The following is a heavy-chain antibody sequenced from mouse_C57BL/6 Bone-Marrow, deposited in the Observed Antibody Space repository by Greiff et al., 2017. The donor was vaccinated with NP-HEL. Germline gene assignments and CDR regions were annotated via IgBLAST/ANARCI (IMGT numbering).Heavy chain of an antibody. V-gene: IGHV1-26*01. CDR1: GYTFTSYG. J-gene: IGHJ1*03. D-gene: IGHD1-1*01. Sequence: VQLQQSGAELARPGASVKLSCKASGYTFTSYGISWVKQSHGKSLEWIGDINPNNGGTSYNQKFKGKATLTVDKSSSTAYMELRSLTSEDSAVYYCARKGYGSSFPYWYFDVWGTGTTVTVSS. CDR3: ARKGYGSSFPYWYFDV. CDR2: INPNNGGT.